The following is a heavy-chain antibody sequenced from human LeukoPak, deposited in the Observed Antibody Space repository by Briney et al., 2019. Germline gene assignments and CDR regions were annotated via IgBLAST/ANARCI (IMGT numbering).Heavy chain of an antibody. D-gene: IGHD5-18*01. Sequence: GGSLRLSCAASEFTFSNYGMHWVRQAPGKGLEWVAVISYDGTNKYYADSVKGRFTISRDNSKNTLYLQMNTLRADDTAVYYCAKDSLGGYTYGWGIFDIWGQGTLVTVSS. CDR1: EFTFSNYG. J-gene: IGHJ3*02. CDR2: ISYDGTNK. CDR3: AKDSLGGYTYGWGIFDI. V-gene: IGHV3-30*18.